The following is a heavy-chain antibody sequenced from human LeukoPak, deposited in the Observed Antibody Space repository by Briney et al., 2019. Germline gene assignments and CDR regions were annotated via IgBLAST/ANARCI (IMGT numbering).Heavy chain of an antibody. Sequence: GGSLRLSCEASGFNFSSYAIHWVRQAPGKGLEWVAVAYGDGSSQYYADSVKGRFSISKDISKNTLSLQMNSLRAEDTAVYSCATGGNFYYSHWGQGTLVTVSS. CDR3: ATGGNFYYSH. J-gene: IGHJ1*01. D-gene: IGHD4-11*01. CDR2: AYGDGSSQ. CDR1: GFNFSSYA. V-gene: IGHV3-33*08.